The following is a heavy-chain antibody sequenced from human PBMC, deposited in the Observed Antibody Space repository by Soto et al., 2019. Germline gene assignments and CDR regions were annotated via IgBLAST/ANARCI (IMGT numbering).Heavy chain of an antibody. J-gene: IGHJ4*02. CDR3: ARMDSTGYFDY. D-gene: IGHD3-22*01. V-gene: IGHV4-59*01. Sequence: PSETLSLTCTVSGGSIRSNYWSWIRQPPGKGLEWIGYIYYSGSTNYNPSLKSRVTISVDTSKNQFSLTLSSVTAADTAVYSCARMDSTGYFDYWGQGTLVTVSS. CDR2: IYYSGST. CDR1: GGSIRSNY.